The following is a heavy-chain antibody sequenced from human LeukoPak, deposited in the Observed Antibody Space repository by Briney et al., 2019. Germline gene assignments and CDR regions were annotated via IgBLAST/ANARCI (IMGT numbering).Heavy chain of an antibody. CDR3: AKSAVASYYYDSSGYYYFDY. CDR2: ISGSGGST. J-gene: IGHJ4*02. Sequence: GGSLRLSCAASGFTFSSYAMSWVRQAPGKGLEWVSAISGSGGSTYYAYSVKGRFTISRDNSNNTLYLQMNSLRAEDTAVYYCAKSAVASYYYDSSGYYYFDYGGQGTLVTVSS. D-gene: IGHD3-22*01. V-gene: IGHV3-23*01. CDR1: GFTFSSYA.